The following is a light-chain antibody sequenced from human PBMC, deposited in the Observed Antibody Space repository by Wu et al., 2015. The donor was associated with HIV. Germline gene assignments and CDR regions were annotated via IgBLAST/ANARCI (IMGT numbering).Light chain of an antibody. Sequence: DIQMTQSPSSLSASVGDRVTITCRASQSISNYLNWYQHKPGKAPKVLIYAASVLQSGVPSRFSGSGSGTDFTLTISSLQPEDFATYYCQQSYTTPLTFGPGPKWIS. CDR1: QSISNY. CDR3: QQSYTTPLT. V-gene: IGKV1-39*01. CDR2: AAS. J-gene: IGKJ3*01.